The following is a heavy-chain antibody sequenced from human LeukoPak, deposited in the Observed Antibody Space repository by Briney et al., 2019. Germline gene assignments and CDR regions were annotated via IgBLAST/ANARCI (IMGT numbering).Heavy chain of an antibody. CDR2: IYYSGST. CDR3: AREGSYSSSSPFDY. Sequence: PSETLSLTCTVSGGSISRYYWSWIRQPPGKGLEWIGYIYYSGSTNYNPSLKSRVTISVDTSKNQFSLKLSSVTAADTAVHCCAREGSYSSSSPFDYWGQGTLVTVSS. CDR1: GGSISRYY. J-gene: IGHJ4*02. D-gene: IGHD6-6*01. V-gene: IGHV4-59*01.